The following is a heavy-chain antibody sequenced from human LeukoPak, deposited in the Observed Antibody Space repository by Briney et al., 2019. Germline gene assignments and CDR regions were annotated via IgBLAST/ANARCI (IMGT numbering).Heavy chain of an antibody. D-gene: IGHD2-2*01. J-gene: IGHJ5*02. Sequence: GGSLRPSCAASGFTFSSYAMSWVHQAPGKGLEWVSAISGSGGSTYYADSVKGRFTISRDNSKNTLYLQMNSLRAEDTAVYYCARKYCSSTSCYGASYNWFDPWGQGTLVTVSS. V-gene: IGHV3-23*01. CDR2: ISGSGGST. CDR3: ARKYCSSTSCYGASYNWFDP. CDR1: GFTFSSYA.